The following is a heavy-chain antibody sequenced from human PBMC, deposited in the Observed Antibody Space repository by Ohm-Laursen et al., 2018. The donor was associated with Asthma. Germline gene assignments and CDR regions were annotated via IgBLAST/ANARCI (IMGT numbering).Heavy chain of an antibody. CDR2: ISYDGSNK. CDR1: GLPFSNFW. CDR3: AAGTLDP. Sequence: SLRLSCAASGLPFSNFWMSWVRQAPGKGLEWVAVISYDGSNKYYADSVKGRFTISRDNSKNTLYLQMNSLRAEDTAVYYCAAGTLDPWGQGTLVTVSS. J-gene: IGHJ5*02. D-gene: IGHD1-1*01. V-gene: IGHV3-30*03.